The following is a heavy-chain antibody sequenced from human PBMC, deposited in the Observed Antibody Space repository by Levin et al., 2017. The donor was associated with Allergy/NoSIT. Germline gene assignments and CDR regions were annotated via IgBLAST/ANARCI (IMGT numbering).Heavy chain of an antibody. CDR3: ARQGCSSASCYYYYYNYMDV. CDR2: IFPGDSDT. J-gene: IGHJ6*03. D-gene: IGHD2-2*01. V-gene: IGHV5-51*01. CDR1: GFSFSSYW. Sequence: GGSLRLSCKGSGFSFSSYWIGWVRQMPGRGLEWMGIIFPGDSDTRYSPSFQGQVTLSADKSISTAYLQWSSLKASDTAMYYCARQGCSSASCYYYYYNYMDVWGKGTTVTVSS.